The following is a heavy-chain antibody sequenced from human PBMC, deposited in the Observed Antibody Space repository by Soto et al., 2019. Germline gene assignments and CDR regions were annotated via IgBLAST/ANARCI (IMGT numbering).Heavy chain of an antibody. J-gene: IGHJ4*02. CDR2: ISGSGETP. D-gene: IGHD3-10*01. Sequence: GGSLRLSCAPSGFTFRDFAMIWVRQAPGKRLEWVSAISGSGETPYYADSVKGRFIISRDNFRNTLYLQMSSLRVEDTAVYYCAKDRRITMVQGSLRSFDSWGQGTLVTVSS. CDR3: AKDRRITMVQGSLRSFDS. V-gene: IGHV3-23*01. CDR1: GFTFRDFA.